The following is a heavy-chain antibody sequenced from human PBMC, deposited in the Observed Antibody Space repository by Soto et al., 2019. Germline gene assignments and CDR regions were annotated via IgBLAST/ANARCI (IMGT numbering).Heavy chain of an antibody. CDR2: IYYSGST. J-gene: IGHJ3*02. Sequence: QVQLQESGPGLVKPSETLSLTCTVSGGSISSYYCSWIRQPPGKGLEWIGYIYYSGSTNYNPSLKSRVTISVDTSKNQFSLKLSSVTAADTAVYYCARGPLRWHNDAFDIWGQGTMVTVSS. CDR3: ARGPLRWHNDAFDI. D-gene: IGHD4-17*01. V-gene: IGHV4-59*01. CDR1: GGSISSYY.